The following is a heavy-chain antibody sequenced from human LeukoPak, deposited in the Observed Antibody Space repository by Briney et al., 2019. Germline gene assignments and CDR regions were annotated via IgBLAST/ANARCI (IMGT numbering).Heavy chain of an antibody. CDR2: IYTSGST. CDR3: ARVGGYSGNYRSAFDI. J-gene: IGHJ3*02. D-gene: IGHD1-26*01. Sequence: SETLSLTCTVSGGSISSYYWSWIRQPAGKGLEWIGRIYTSGSTNYNPSLKSRVTMSVDTSKNQFSLKLSSVTAADTAVYYCARVGGYSGNYRSAFDIWGQGTMVTVSS. V-gene: IGHV4-4*07. CDR1: GGSISSYY.